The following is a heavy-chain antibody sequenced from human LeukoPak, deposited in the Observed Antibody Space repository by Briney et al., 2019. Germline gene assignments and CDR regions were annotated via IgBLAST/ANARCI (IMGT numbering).Heavy chain of an antibody. D-gene: IGHD3-22*01. CDR2: IYHSGST. V-gene: IGHV4-30-2*01. J-gene: IGHJ4*02. CDR1: GGSISSGGYY. CDR3: ARSYDSSGYYPYFDY. Sequence: SETLSLTCTVSGGSISSGGYYWSWIRQPPGKGLEWIGYIYHSGSTYYNPSLKSRVTISVDRSKNQFSLKLSSVTAADTAVYYCARSYDSSGYYPYFDYRGQGTLVTVSS.